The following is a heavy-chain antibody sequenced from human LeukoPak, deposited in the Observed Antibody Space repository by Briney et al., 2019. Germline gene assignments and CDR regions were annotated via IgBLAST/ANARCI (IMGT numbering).Heavy chain of an antibody. CDR1: GFTFNSYW. CDR3: VRGGASTWS. V-gene: IGHV3-74*01. Sequence: GGSLRLSCAASGFTFNSYWMHWVRQPPGKGPVWVSRINNDGSSAIYADSVKGRFTISRDDAKNTLYLQMNSLRAEDTAVYYCVRGGASTWSWGQGTLVTVSS. D-gene: IGHD2-15*01. CDR2: INNDGSSA. J-gene: IGHJ5*02.